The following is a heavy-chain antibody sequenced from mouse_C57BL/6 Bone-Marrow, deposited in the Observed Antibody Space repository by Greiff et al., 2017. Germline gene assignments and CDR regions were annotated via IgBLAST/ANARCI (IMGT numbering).Heavy chain of an antibody. CDR3: ARFDYGSGHWDFDV. Sequence: VQLQQSGPELVKPGASVKISCKASGYAFSSSWMNWVKQRPGQGLEWIGRIYPGDGDTNYNGKFKGKATLTADKSSSTAYMQLSSLTSEDSAVYFCARFDYGSGHWDFDVWGTGTTVTGSS. D-gene: IGHD1-1*01. J-gene: IGHJ1*03. V-gene: IGHV1-82*01. CDR2: IYPGDGDT. CDR1: GYAFSSSW.